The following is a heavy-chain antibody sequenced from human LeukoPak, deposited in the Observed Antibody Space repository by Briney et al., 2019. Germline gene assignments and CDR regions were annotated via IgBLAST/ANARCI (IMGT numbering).Heavy chain of an antibody. V-gene: IGHV3-21*01. CDR1: GFTFSSYN. D-gene: IGHD3-10*02. CDR2: ISSSSRYI. Sequence: TSGGSLRLSCVASGFTFSSYNMNWVRQAPGKGLEWVSSISSSSRYIYYTDSVKGRFTISRDNAKNSLYLQMNSLRAEDTAVYYCAELGITMIGGVWGKGTTVTISS. J-gene: IGHJ6*04. CDR3: AELGITMIGGV.